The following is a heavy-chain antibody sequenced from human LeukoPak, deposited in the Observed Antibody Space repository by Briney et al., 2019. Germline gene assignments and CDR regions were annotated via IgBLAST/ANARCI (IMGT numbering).Heavy chain of an antibody. D-gene: IGHD3-22*01. Sequence: SETLSLTCAVYGGSFSGYYWSWIRQPPGKGLEWIGRIYTSGSTNYNPSLKSRVTISVDTSKNQFSLKLSSVTAADTAVYYCARDKILGYYYDSSASSWGQGTLVTVSS. CDR2: IYTSGST. CDR3: ARDKILGYYYDSSASS. J-gene: IGHJ4*02. V-gene: IGHV4-59*10. CDR1: GGSFSGYY.